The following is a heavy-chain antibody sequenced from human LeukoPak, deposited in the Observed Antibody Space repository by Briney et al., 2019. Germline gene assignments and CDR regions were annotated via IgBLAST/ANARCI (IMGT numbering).Heavy chain of an antibody. Sequence: GGSLRLSCATSGFIFSTYSMNGVRQAPGKGLEWVSSISGTSTYVNYAGSVRGRFTISRDNAKNSLYLQMNSLRAEDTAVYYCARDKGSGWFDCDYWGQGTLVTVSS. D-gene: IGHD6-19*01. J-gene: IGHJ4*02. CDR1: GFIFSTYS. CDR3: ARDKGSGWFDCDY. CDR2: ISGTSTYV. V-gene: IGHV3-21*01.